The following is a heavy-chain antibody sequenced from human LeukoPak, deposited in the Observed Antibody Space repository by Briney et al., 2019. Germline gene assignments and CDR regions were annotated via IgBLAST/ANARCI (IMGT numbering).Heavy chain of an antibody. CDR2: ISGSGDNT. D-gene: IGHD3-3*01. J-gene: IGHJ5*02. V-gene: IGHV3-23*01. Sequence: PGGSLRLSCAASGFTFSNYAMSWVRQAPGKGLEWVPAISGSGDNTYYADSVKGRFTVSRDNSKNTLYVQMKSLRAEDTAVYYCAKALPIYFSPSNWFDPWGQGTLVTVSS. CDR3: AKALPIYFSPSNWFDP. CDR1: GFTFSNYA.